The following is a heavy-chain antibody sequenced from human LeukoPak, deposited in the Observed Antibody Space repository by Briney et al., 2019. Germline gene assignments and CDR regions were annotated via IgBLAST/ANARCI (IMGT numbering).Heavy chain of an antibody. Sequence: SETLSLTCAVYGGSFSGYFWSWIRQPPGKGLEWIGEINHSGSTNYNPSLKSRVTISVDTSKNQFSLKLNSVTAADTAVYYCASTERCSTTCPLDYWGQGTLVTVSS. CDR1: GGSFSGYF. J-gene: IGHJ4*02. CDR3: ASTERCSTTCPLDY. V-gene: IGHV4-34*01. D-gene: IGHD2-2*01. CDR2: INHSGST.